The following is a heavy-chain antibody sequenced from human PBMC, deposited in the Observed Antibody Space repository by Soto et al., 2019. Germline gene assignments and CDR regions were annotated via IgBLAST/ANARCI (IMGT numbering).Heavy chain of an antibody. J-gene: IGHJ3*02. D-gene: IGHD6-19*01. CDR2: ISGSGGST. Sequence: GGSMRLSCAASGFTFSSYAMSWVRQAPGKGLEWVSAISGSGGSTYYADSVKGRFTISRDNSKNTLYLQMNSLRAEDTAVYYCGKGNIAVAVLHAFDIWAQGTMVTV. V-gene: IGHV3-23*01. CDR3: GKGNIAVAVLHAFDI. CDR1: GFTFSSYA.